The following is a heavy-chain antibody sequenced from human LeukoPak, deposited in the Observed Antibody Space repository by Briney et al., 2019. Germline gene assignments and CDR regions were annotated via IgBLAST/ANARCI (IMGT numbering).Heavy chain of an antibody. D-gene: IGHD7-27*01. J-gene: IGHJ3*02. Sequence: GESLKISCKGSGYRFPIYWIGWVRQMPGKGLEWMGIIYPDDSKTRYSPSFQGQVTLSADKSISTAYLQWSSLKASDTAMYYCARLSWGRELRGDGFDIWAQGTMVTVSS. CDR1: GYRFPIYW. CDR2: IYPDDSKT. V-gene: IGHV5-51*01. CDR3: ARLSWGRELRGDGFDI.